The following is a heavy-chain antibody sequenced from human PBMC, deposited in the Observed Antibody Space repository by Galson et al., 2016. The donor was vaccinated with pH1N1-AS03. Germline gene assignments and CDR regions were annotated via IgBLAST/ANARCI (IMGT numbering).Heavy chain of an antibody. J-gene: IGHJ4*02. CDR3: ARGWYDIWTGYLVDPFDY. CDR2: ITSSGGSGSTI. Sequence: SLRLSCAASGFTFGDYYMSWIRQAPGKRLEWISCITSSGGSGSTIYYADSVKGRFTISRDNAKNSLYLRMNSLRADDTAVYFCARGWYDIWTGYLVDPFDYWGQGALVTVSS. CDR1: GFTFGDYY. V-gene: IGHV3-11*01. D-gene: IGHD3-9*01.